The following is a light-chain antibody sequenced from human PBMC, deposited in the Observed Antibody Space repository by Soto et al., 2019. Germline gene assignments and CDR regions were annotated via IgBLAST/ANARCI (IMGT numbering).Light chain of an antibody. V-gene: IGLV2-14*01. CDR3: SSHTNLNPVV. CDR2: GVS. CDR1: SSDVGGNDR. J-gene: IGLJ3*02. Sequence: QSVLTQPSSVSGSPGQSITISCTGTSSDVGGNDRVSWYQHHPGKDPKLLIYGVSLRPSGISDRFSGSKSGNTAHLSISGLQSEDEADYYCSSHTNLNPVVFGGGTKLTVL.